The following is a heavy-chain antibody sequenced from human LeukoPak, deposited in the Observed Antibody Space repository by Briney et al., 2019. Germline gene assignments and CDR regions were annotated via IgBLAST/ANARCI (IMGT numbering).Heavy chain of an antibody. J-gene: IGHJ1*01. V-gene: IGHV3-43*01. CDR3: ATGGDCSSTSCYAYFQH. CDR2: ISWDGGST. D-gene: IGHD2-2*01. CDR1: GFTFDGYT. Sequence: GGSLRLSCAASGFTFDGYTMHWVRHAPGKGLEWVSLISWDGGSTYYADSVKGRFTISRDSSKNSLYLQMNSLRTEDTALYYCATGGDCSSTSCYAYFQHWGQGTLVTVSS.